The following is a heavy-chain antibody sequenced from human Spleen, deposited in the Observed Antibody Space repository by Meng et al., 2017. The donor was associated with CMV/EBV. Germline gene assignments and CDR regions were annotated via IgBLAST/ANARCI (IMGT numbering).Heavy chain of an antibody. D-gene: IGHD5-24*01. J-gene: IGHJ6*02. CDR3: ARGGMATTNGLGYYGMDV. CDR2: INPSGGST. Sequence: ASVKVSCKASGYTFTSYYMHWVRQAPGQGLEWMGIINPSGGSTSYAQKFQGRVTMTRDTSTTTAYMELRSLRNDDTAVYYCARGGMATTNGLGYYGMDVWGQGTTVTVSS. CDR1: GYTFTSYY. V-gene: IGHV1-46*01.